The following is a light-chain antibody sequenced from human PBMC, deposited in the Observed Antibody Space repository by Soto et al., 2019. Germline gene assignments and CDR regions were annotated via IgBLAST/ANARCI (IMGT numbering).Light chain of an antibody. V-gene: IGLV2-8*01. CDR2: EVS. J-gene: IGLJ1*01. CDR1: SGDVGGYNY. Sequence: QSVRTQPPSASGSPGQSVTISCTGTSGDVGGYNYVSWYQQHPGKAPKLMIFEVSERPSGVPDRFSASKSGNTASLTVSGPQAEDEADYYCSSYAGSNNYVFGTGTKVTVL. CDR3: SSYAGSNNYV.